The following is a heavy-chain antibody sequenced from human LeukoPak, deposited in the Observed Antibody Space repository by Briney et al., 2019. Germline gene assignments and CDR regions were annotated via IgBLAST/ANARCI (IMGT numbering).Heavy chain of an antibody. Sequence: GGSLRLSCAASGFTVYRDFMMWVRQAPGKGLQWVSKIQGVETTYADSVKGRFTISRDDSKNTLYLQMNSLRVEDTAVYYCATRGAWGQGTLVTVSS. CDR1: GFTVYRDF. V-gene: IGHV3-53*01. CDR2: IQGVET. CDR3: ATRGA. J-gene: IGHJ5*02.